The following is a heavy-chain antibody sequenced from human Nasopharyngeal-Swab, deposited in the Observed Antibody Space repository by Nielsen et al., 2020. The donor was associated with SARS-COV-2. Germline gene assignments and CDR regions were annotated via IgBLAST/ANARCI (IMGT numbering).Heavy chain of an antibody. J-gene: IGHJ4*02. CDR1: GFTFSSYA. CDR2: ISGSGGST. Sequence: LSLTCAASGFTFSSYAMSWVRQAPGKGLEWVSAISGSGGSTYYADSVKGRFTISRDNSKNTLYLQMNSLRAEDTAVYYCAKDQGDQWLVLDHWGQGTLVTVSS. CDR3: AKDQGDQWLVLDH. V-gene: IGHV3-23*01. D-gene: IGHD6-19*01.